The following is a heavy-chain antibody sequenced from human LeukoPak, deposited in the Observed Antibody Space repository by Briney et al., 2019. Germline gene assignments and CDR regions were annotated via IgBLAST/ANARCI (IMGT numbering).Heavy chain of an antibody. J-gene: IGHJ3*02. CDR1: GFTFSSYS. Sequence: GGSLRLSCAASGFTFSSYSMNWVRQAPGKGLEWVSYISSSRSTRYYADSVKGRFTISRDNAKNSLYLQMNSLRAEDTAVYCCARDLVIGGAFDIWGQGTMVTVSS. CDR2: ISSSRSTR. V-gene: IGHV3-48*01. D-gene: IGHD2-21*01. CDR3: ARDLVIGGAFDI.